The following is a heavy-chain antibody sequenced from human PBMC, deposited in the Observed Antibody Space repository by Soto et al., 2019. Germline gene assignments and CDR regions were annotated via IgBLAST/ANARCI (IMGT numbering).Heavy chain of an antibody. J-gene: IGHJ4*02. V-gene: IGHV4-39*01. CDR3: ASFRSSGYQN. CDR2: IYYSGST. D-gene: IGHD3-22*01. CDR1: GGSISSSIYY. Sequence: SETLSLTCTVSGGSISSSIYYWGWIRQPPGKGLEWIGSIYYSGSTYYNPSLKSRVTISVDTSKNQFSLKLSSVTAADTAVYYCASFRSSGYQNWGQGTLVT.